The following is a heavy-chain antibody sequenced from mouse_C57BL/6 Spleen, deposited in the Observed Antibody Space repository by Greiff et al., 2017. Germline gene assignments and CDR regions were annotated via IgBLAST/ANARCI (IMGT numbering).Heavy chain of an antibody. CDR1: GYTFTSYW. V-gene: IGHV1-69*01. CDR2: IDPSDSYT. J-gene: IGHJ1*03. Sequence: QVQLQQPGAELVMPGASVKLSCKASGYTFTSYWMHWVKQRPGQGLEWIGEIDPSDSYTNYNQKFKGKSTLTVDKSSSTAYMQLSSLTSEDSAVYYCASGGLLFWYFDVWGTGTTVTVSS. CDR3: ASGGLLFWYFDV. D-gene: IGHD2-10*01.